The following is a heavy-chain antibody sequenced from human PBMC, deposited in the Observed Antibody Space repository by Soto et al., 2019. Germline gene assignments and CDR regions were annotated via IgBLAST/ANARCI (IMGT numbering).Heavy chain of an antibody. CDR3: ARGRIYGGNFADAFDI. D-gene: IGHD2-21*02. Sequence: GGSLRLSCAASGFTFSSYAMHWVRQAPGKGLEWVAVISYDGSNKYYADSVKGRFTISRDNSKNTLYLQMNSLRAEDTAVYYCARGRIYGGNFADAFDIWGQGTMVTVSS. J-gene: IGHJ3*02. CDR2: ISYDGSNK. CDR1: GFTFSSYA. V-gene: IGHV3-30-3*01.